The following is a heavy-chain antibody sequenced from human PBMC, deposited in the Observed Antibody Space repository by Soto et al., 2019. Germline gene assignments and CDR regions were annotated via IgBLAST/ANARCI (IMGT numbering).Heavy chain of an antibody. Sequence: TLSLTCSVSGGSITNGDYFWNWIRQPPGKGLEWIGYIYYSENTYYNPSLESRVTMSLDTSKNQFSLKLSSATAADTAVYYCVSYCGADCYPWDFDSWGQGTPVTVS. D-gene: IGHD2-21*02. CDR3: VSYCGADCYPWDFDS. J-gene: IGHJ4*02. V-gene: IGHV4-30-4*01. CDR1: GGSITNGDYF. CDR2: IYYSENT.